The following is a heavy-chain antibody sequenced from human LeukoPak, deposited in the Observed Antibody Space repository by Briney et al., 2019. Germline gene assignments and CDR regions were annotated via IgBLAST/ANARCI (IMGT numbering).Heavy chain of an antibody. CDR1: GGSFSGYY. V-gene: IGHV4-34*01. Sequence: SETLSLTCAVYGGSFSGYYWSWIRQPPGKGLEWIGEINHSGSTNYNPSLKSRVTISVDTSKNQFSLKLSSVTAADTAVYYCARRRMGIAAAGNNYYYYMDVWGKGTTVTIAS. CDR2: INHSGST. D-gene: IGHD6-13*01. CDR3: ARRRMGIAAAGNNYYYYMDV. J-gene: IGHJ6*03.